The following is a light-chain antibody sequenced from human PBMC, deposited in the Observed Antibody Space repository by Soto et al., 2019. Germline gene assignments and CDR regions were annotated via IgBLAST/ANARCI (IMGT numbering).Light chain of an antibody. V-gene: IGKV3-15*01. CDR2: GAS. CDR3: QQYNNWLT. CDR1: QSVSSN. Sequence: EIVMTQSPATLSVSPGERATLSCRASQSVSSNLAWYQQKPGQAPRLLIYGASTRATGIPVRFSGSGSGTEFTLTISSLQPEDFAVYYCQQYNNWLTFGGGTKVEIK. J-gene: IGKJ4*01.